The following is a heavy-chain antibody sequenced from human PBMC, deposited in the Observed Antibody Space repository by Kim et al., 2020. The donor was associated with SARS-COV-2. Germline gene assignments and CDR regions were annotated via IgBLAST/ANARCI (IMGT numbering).Heavy chain of an antibody. CDR1: GFTFSSYG. J-gene: IGHJ1*01. D-gene: IGHD4-17*01. CDR3: AKESHLVTTGYFQH. Sequence: GGSLRLSCAASGFTFSSYGMHWVRQAPGKGLEWVAVISYDGSNKYYADSVKGRFTISRDNSKNTLYLQMNSLRAEDTAVYYCAKESHLVTTGYFQHWGQGTLVTVSS. V-gene: IGHV3-30*18. CDR2: ISYDGSNK.